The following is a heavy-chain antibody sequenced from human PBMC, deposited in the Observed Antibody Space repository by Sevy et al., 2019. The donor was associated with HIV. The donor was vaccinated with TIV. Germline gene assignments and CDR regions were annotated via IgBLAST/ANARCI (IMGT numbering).Heavy chain of an antibody. V-gene: IGHV3-7*01. CDR2: IKQDGSKK. D-gene: IGHD6-13*01. Sequence: GGSLRLSCAASGFTFSSYWMTWVRQAPGKGLEWVANIKQDGSKKYYVDSVKGRFTISGDNAKNSVYLKMNSLRAEDTAVYYCAREIAAAGSYWGQGTLVTVSS. CDR1: GFTFSSYW. J-gene: IGHJ4*02. CDR3: AREIAAAGSY.